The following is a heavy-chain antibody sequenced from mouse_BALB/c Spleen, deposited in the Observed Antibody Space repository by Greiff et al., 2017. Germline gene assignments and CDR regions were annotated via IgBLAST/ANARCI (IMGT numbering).Heavy chain of an antibody. CDR2: ISSGGSYT. J-gene: IGHJ2*01. CDR3: TGYAVAGDY. D-gene: IGHD2-2*01. V-gene: IGHV5-6-4*01. CDR1: GFSFTSYS. Sequence: DVKLVESGPGLVKPSRSLSLTCAVSGFSFTSYSMSWVRQSPGKRLEWVATISSGGSYTYNPDIMKSRFTIYRENSKNTLYLQMSSMKTEDTARYSSTGYAVAGDYWGQGTTLTVSS.